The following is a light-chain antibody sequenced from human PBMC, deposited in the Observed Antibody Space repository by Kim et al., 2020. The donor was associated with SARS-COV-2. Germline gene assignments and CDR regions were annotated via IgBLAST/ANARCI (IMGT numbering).Light chain of an antibody. CDR2: ATS. CDR3: QKNNSMPIT. Sequence: ASAAERVTIPLLWRRGTSCYIHMYQSTPGLSASLLDNATSTFRSGVPSRFSGSGSGTDFTLTIRRLQPEDFATYYCQKNNSMPITFGGGTKVDIK. V-gene: IGKV1-27*01. CDR1: RGTSCY. J-gene: IGKJ4*01.